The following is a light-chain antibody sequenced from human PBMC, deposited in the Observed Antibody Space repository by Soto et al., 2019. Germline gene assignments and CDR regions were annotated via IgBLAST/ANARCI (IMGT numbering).Light chain of an antibody. CDR2: GNK. J-gene: IGLJ1*01. CDR1: FSNIGAGYD. Sequence: QSVLTQPPSVSGAPGQRFTISCTGSFSNIGAGYDVHWYQQLPGTGPKLLIYGNKNRPSGVPDRFSGSKSGTSASLAITGLQAEDEADYYCQSYDNSLSGSRVFGTGTKLTVL. V-gene: IGLV1-40*01. CDR3: QSYDNSLSGSRV.